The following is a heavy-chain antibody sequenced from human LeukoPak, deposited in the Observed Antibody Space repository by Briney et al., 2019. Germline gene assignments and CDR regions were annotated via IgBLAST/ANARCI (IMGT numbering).Heavy chain of an antibody. Sequence: ASVKVSCKASGYTFTSYGISWMRQAPGQGLEWMGWISAYNGNTNYAQKLQGRVTMTTDTSTSTAYMELRSLRSDDTAVYYCARAYGTITGTFEFGYWGQGTLVTVSS. V-gene: IGHV1-18*01. J-gene: IGHJ4*02. CDR3: ARAYGTITGTFEFGY. D-gene: IGHD1-20*01. CDR2: ISAYNGNT. CDR1: GYTFTSYG.